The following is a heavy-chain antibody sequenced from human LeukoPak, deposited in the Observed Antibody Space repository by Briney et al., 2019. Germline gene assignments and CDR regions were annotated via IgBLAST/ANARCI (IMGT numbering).Heavy chain of an antibody. CDR1: GGSISSGDYY. Sequence: PSETLSLTCTVSGGSISSGDYYRVWIRQHPGKGLEWLGYIYYTGTTNYNPSLKSRVTISVDTSKNQFSLKLSSVTAADTAVYYCARAGRAYYYDSSGRTFDYWGQGTLVTVSS. J-gene: IGHJ4*02. CDR2: IYYTGTT. V-gene: IGHV4-31*03. D-gene: IGHD3-22*01. CDR3: ARAGRAYYYDSSGRTFDY.